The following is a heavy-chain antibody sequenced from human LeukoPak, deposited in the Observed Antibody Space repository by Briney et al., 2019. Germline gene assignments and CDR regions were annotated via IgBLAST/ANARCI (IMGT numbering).Heavy chain of an antibody. D-gene: IGHD6-13*01. CDR2: INHSGST. V-gene: IGHV4-34*01. CDR3: ARDRQAAGQLFDY. J-gene: IGHJ4*02. CDR1: GGSFSGYY. Sequence: KPSETLSLTCAVYGGSFSGYYWSWIRQPPGKGLEWIGEINHSGSTNYNPSLKSRVTISVDTSKNQFSLKLSSVTAADTAVYYCARDRQAAGQLFDYWGQGTLVTVSS.